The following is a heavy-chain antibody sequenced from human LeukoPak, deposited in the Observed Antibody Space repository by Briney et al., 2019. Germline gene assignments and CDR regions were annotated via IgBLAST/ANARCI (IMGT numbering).Heavy chain of an antibody. J-gene: IGHJ5*02. CDR1: GFTFSSYG. CDR2: IWYDGSNK. D-gene: IGHD3-3*01. Sequence: PGGSLRLSCAASGFTFSSYGMHWVRQAPGKGLEWVAVIWYDGSNKYYADSVKGRFTISRDNSKNTLYLQMNSLRAEDTAVCYCAATIFGDNWFDPWGQGTLVTVSS. V-gene: IGHV3-33*01. CDR3: AATIFGDNWFDP.